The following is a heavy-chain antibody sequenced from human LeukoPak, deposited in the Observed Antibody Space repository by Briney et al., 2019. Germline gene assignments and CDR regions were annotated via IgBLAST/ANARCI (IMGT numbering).Heavy chain of an antibody. CDR1: GGTFSSYA. D-gene: IGHD4-23*01. V-gene: IGHV1-69*06. Sequence: SVKVSCKASGGTFSSYAISWVRQAPGQGLEWMGGIIPIFGTVNYAQKFQGRVTITADKPTSTAYMELSSLRSEDTAVYYCARAAPGNSGDYWGQGTLVTVSS. J-gene: IGHJ4*02. CDR3: ARAAPGNSGDY. CDR2: IIPIFGTV.